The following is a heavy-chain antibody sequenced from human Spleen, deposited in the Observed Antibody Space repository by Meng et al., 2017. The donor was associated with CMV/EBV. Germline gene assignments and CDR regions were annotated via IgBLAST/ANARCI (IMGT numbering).Heavy chain of an antibody. CDR2: INHSGST. CDR3: ARGGRYCSSTSCPNWFDP. CDR1: GGSFSGYY. J-gene: IGHJ5*02. D-gene: IGHD2-2*01. V-gene: IGHV4-34*01. Sequence: GSLRLSCAVYGGSFSGYYWSWIRQPPGKGLEWIGEINHSGSTNYNPSLKSRVTISVDTSKNQFSLKLSSVTAADTAVYYCARGGRYCSSTSCPNWFDPWGQGTLVTSPQ.